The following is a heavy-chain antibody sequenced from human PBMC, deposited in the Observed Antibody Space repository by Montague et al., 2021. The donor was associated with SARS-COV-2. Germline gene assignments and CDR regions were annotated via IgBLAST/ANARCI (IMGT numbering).Heavy chain of an antibody. D-gene: IGHD3-3*01. J-gene: IGHJ3*02. CDR1: GGSISSYY. V-gene: IGHV4-59*01. Sequence: SETLSLTCNVSGGSISSYYWSWIRQPPGKGLEWIGYIYYSGSTNYNPSLKSRVTISVDTSKNQFSLKLSSVTAADTAVYYCARVPRNYDFWSGFYDAFDIWGQGTMVTVSS. CDR2: IYYSGST. CDR3: ARVPRNYDFWSGFYDAFDI.